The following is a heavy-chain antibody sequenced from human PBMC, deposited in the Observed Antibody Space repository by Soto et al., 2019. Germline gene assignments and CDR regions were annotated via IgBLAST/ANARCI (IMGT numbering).Heavy chain of an antibody. CDR2: ISYDGSNK. CDR3: AGDQGGTTLYYHGMDV. Sequence: QVQLVESGGGVVQPGRSLRLSCAASGFTFSSYAMHWVRQAPGQGLEWVALISYDGSNKYYADSVKGRFTISRDNSKNTLYLQMNRLRPEDTAVYHWAGDQGGTTLYYHGMDVWGQGTTVTVSS. V-gene: IGHV3-30-3*01. D-gene: IGHD1-7*01. J-gene: IGHJ6*02. CDR1: GFTFSSYA.